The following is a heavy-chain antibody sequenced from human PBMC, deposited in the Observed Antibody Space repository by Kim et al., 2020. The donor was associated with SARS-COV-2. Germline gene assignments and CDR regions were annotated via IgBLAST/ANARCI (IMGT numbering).Heavy chain of an antibody. V-gene: IGHV1-69*04. CDR2: IIPILGIA. J-gene: IGHJ5*02. D-gene: IGHD2-2*01. Sequence: SVKVSCKASGGTFSSYAISWVRQAPGQGLEWMGRIIPILGIANYAQKFQGRVTITADKSTSTAYMELSSLRSEDTAVYYCATELGYCSSTSCYDAEWFDPWGQGTLVTVSS. CDR1: GGTFSSYA. CDR3: ATELGYCSSTSCYDAEWFDP.